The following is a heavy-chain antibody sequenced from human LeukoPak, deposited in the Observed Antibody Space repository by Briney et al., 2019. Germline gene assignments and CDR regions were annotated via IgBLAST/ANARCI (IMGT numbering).Heavy chain of an antibody. D-gene: IGHD3-10*01. CDR3: ATRGY. Sequence: SETLSLTCTVSGGSISSDYWQWIRQPPGKGLEWVGYIYNSGNNHYNSSLKSRVTISIDTSKNQFSLKLASVTAADTAVYYCATRGYWGQGTLVSVSS. J-gene: IGHJ4*02. V-gene: IGHV4-59*08. CDR2: IYNSGNN. CDR1: GGSISSDY.